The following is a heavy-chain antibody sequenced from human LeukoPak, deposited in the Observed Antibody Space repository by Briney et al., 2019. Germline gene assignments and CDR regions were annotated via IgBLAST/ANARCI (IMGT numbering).Heavy chain of an antibody. J-gene: IGHJ4*02. CDR1: GNSFTSHW. Sequence: GASLQISCKGSGNSFTSHWIGWVRQLPGKGLEWMGIINPGDSDTRYSPSFQGQVTISADKSISTAYLQWSSLKASDTAMYYCARLDSSGFYYSNYWGQGTLVTVSS. D-gene: IGHD3-22*01. V-gene: IGHV5-51*01. CDR2: INPGDSDT. CDR3: ARLDSSGFYYSNY.